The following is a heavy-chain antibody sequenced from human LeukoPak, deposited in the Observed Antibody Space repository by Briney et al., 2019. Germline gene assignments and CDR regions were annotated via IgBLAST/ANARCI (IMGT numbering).Heavy chain of an antibody. J-gene: IGHJ4*02. CDR2: INPSGGST. CDR3: ARDLSTRPRPRDSSSSQVFDY. CDR1: GYTFTSYY. Sequence: GASVKVSCKASGYTFTSYYMHWVRQAPGQGLEWMGIINPSGGSTSYAQKFQGRVTMTRDMSTSTVYMELSSLRSEDTAVYYCARDLSTRPRPRDSSSSQVFDYWGQGTLVTVSS. D-gene: IGHD6-6*01. V-gene: IGHV1-46*01.